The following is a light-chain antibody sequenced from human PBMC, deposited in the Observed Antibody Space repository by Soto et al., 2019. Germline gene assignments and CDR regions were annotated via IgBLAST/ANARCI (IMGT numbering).Light chain of an antibody. V-gene: IGKV3-15*01. Sequence: EIVLTQSPGTLSLSPGERATLSCRASQSVSNNYLAWYQQQPGQAPRLLIYGASTRATGSPARFSGSGSGTEFTLTISSLQSEDFVVYYCQQYNNWPPLTFGGGTKVDIK. J-gene: IGKJ4*01. CDR3: QQYNNWPPLT. CDR2: GAS. CDR1: QSVSNN.